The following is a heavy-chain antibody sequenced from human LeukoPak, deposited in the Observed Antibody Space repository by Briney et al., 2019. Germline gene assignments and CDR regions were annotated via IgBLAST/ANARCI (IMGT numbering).Heavy chain of an antibody. D-gene: IGHD4-17*01. CDR3: ARHPDYGDYSFDY. Sequence: SETLSLTCTVPGGSISSSSFYWGWIRQPPGKGLEWIGSIYNSGSTSYNPSLKSRVTISVDTSRNQFSLKLSSVTAADTALYYCARHPDYGDYSFDYWGQGTLVTASS. CDR2: IYNSGST. J-gene: IGHJ4*02. V-gene: IGHV4-39*01. CDR1: GGSISSSSFY.